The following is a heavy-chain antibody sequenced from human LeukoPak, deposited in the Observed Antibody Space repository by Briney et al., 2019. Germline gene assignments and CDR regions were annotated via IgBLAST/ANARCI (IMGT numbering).Heavy chain of an antibody. CDR2: ISSSSSYI. V-gene: IGHV3-21*01. D-gene: IGHD3-10*01. Sequence: GGSLRLSCAASGFTFSSYEMNWVRQAPGKGLEWVSSISSSSSYIYYADSVKGRFTISRDNAKNSLYLQMNSLRAEDTAVYYCARGALTMVRGVIRYYFDYWGQGTLVTVSS. J-gene: IGHJ4*02. CDR3: ARGALTMVRGVIRYYFDY. CDR1: GFTFSSYE.